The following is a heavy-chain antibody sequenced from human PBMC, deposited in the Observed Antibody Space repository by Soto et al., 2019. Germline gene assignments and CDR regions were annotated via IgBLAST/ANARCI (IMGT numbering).Heavy chain of an antibody. CDR3: ARQGYCSGGSCYISAFDI. D-gene: IGHD2-15*01. CDR1: GFTFSSYA. J-gene: IGHJ3*02. V-gene: IGHV3-30-3*01. Sequence: GGSLRLSCAASGFTFSSYAMHWVRQAPGKGLEWVAVISYDGSNNSSADSVKGRFTISRDNSKNTLYLQMNSLRAEDTAVYYCARQGYCSGGSCYISAFDIWGQGTMVTVSS. CDR2: ISYDGSNN.